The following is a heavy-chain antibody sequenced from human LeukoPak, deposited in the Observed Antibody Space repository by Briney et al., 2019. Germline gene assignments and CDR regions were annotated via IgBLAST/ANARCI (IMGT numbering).Heavy chain of an antibody. V-gene: IGHV3-23*01. Sequence: GGSLRLSCAASGFTFSSYAMSWVRQAPGKGLEWVSAISAGGGNTYYADPVKGRFTISRDNSRNTLYLQMNSLRAEDTAVYYCASRSGGYRHFDDWGQGTLVTVSS. CDR3: ASRSGGYRHFDD. CDR1: GFTFSSYA. D-gene: IGHD3-10*01. J-gene: IGHJ4*02. CDR2: ISAGGGNT.